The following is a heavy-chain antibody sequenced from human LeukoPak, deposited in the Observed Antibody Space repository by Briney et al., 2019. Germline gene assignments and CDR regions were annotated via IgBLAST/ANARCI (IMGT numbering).Heavy chain of an antibody. D-gene: IGHD5-24*01. Sequence: GGSLRLSCAASAFTFSSYTMNWVRQAPGKGLEWVSSISSSSSHIYHADSVKGRFTISRDNAKNSLYLQMNSLRAEDTAVYYCANFFEDGLWGQGTLVTVSS. V-gene: IGHV3-21*01. CDR1: AFTFSSYT. J-gene: IGHJ4*02. CDR3: ANFFEDGL. CDR2: ISSSSSHI.